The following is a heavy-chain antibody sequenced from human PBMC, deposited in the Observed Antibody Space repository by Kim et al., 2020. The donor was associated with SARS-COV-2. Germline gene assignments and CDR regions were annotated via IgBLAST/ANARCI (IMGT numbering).Heavy chain of an antibody. CDR3: ARLLSLGVVTAYYYFDY. Sequence: SETLSLTCTVSGGSISSGGYYWSWIRQHPGKGLEWIGYIYYSGSTYYNPSLKSRVTISVDTSKNQFSLKLSSVTAADTAVYYCARLLSLGVVTAYYYFDYWGQGTLVTVSS. V-gene: IGHV4-31*03. CDR1: GGSISSGGYY. D-gene: IGHD2-21*02. CDR2: IYYSGST. J-gene: IGHJ4*02.